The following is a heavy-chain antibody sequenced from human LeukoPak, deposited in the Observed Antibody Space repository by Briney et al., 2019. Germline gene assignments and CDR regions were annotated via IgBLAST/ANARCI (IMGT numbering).Heavy chain of an antibody. V-gene: IGHV4-34*01. D-gene: IGHD5-18*01. CDR1: GGSFSGYY. CDR2: INHSGST. Sequence: SETLSLTCAVYGGSFSGYYWSWVRQPPGKGLEWIGEINHSGSTNYNPSLKSRVTISVDTSKNQFSLKLSSVTAADTAVYYCARARGTAMVSLDYWGQGTLVTVSS. J-gene: IGHJ4*02. CDR3: ARARGTAMVSLDY.